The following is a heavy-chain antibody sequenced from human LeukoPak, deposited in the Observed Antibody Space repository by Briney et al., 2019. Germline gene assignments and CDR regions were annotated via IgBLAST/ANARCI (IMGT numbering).Heavy chain of an antibody. CDR3: AKLGFFYLDYFDY. Sequence: GGSLRLSCAASGFTFSSYAMSWARQPPGEGLEWVSAVSGSGGSTYYADSVKGRFTISRDNSKNTLYLQKDSLRAGGTAVYYCAKLGFFYLDYFDYWGQGTLVTVSS. J-gene: IGHJ4*02. D-gene: IGHD3-10*01. CDR2: VSGSGGST. V-gene: IGHV3-23*01. CDR1: GFTFSSYA.